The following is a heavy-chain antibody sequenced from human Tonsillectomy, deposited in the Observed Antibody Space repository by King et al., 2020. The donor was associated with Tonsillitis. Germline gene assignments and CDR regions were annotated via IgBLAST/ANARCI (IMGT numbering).Heavy chain of an antibody. Sequence: VQLVESGGGVVQPGRSLRLSCAASGFTFNNYGMHWVRQAPGKGLDWVAVISYDGSNKYYADSVKGRFTISRDNSKNTLYLQMNSLRAEDTAVYYCAEGLYYYDSSAYYVRDAFDIWGQGTMVTVSS. CDR1: GFTFNNYG. CDR2: ISYDGSNK. D-gene: IGHD3-22*01. J-gene: IGHJ3*02. V-gene: IGHV3-30*18. CDR3: AEGLYYYDSSAYYVRDAFDI.